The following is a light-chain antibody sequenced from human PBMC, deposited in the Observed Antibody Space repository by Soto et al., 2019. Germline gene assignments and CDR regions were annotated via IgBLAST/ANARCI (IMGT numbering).Light chain of an antibody. CDR2: DNN. J-gene: IGLJ2*01. Sequence: QSVLPQPPSVSAAPGQKVAISCSGSSSNIGDNDVYWYQQLPGTAPKLLIYDNNKRPSGIPDRFSGSKSGTSATLGITGLQTGDEADYYCETWDTRLSPGVVFGGGTKLTVL. CDR3: ETWDTRLSPGVV. V-gene: IGLV1-51*01. CDR1: SSNIGDND.